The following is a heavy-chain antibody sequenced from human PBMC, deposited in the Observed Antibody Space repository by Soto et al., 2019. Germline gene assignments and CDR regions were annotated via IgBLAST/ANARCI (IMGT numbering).Heavy chain of an antibody. CDR3: AREPPRATAGLNYFDP. Sequence: GASVKVSCKASGYTFTSYAMHWVRQAPGQGLEWMGWISAGNGNTHYAQKFQGRVSLTTDTSTSTAFLELSSLTYDDTAVYYCAREPPRATAGLNYFDPWGQGTLVTVSS. CDR1: GYTFTSYA. D-gene: IGHD6-13*01. V-gene: IGHV1-3*01. J-gene: IGHJ5*02. CDR2: ISAGNGNT.